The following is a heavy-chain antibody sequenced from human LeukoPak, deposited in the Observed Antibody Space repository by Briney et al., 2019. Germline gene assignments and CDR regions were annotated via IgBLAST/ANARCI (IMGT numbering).Heavy chain of an antibody. CDR1: GFTFSSYW. J-gene: IGHJ5*02. CDR3: ARPLYSGSYCHWFDP. CDR2: INSDGGNT. V-gene: IGHV3-74*01. Sequence: GGSLRLSCAASGFTFSSYWMHWVRQAPGKGLVWVSRINSDGGNTRYADSVKGRFTISRDNAKNTLYLQMNSLRAEDTAVYYCARPLYSGSYCHWFDPWGQGTLVTVSS. D-gene: IGHD1-26*01.